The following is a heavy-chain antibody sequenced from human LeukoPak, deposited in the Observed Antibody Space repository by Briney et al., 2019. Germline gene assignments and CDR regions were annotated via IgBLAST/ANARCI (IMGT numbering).Heavy chain of an antibody. CDR1: GGSISSYY. Sequence: SETLSLTCTVSGGSISSYYWNWIRQPPGKGLEWIGFVYYSGSTTYNRSLKSRVTIPVDTSKNQFSLKLSSVTAADTAVYYCARSGVARHYMDVWGKGTTVTVSS. CDR3: ARSGVARHYMDV. D-gene: IGHD5-12*01. J-gene: IGHJ6*03. V-gene: IGHV4-59*13. CDR2: VYYSGST.